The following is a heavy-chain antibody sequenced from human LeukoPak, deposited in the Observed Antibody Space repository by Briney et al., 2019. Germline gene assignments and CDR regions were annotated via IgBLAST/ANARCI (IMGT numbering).Heavy chain of an antibody. Sequence: PGRSLRLSCAASGFTFDDYAMHWVRQAPGKGLEWVSGISWNSGSIGYADSVKGRFTISRDNAKNSLYLQMNSLRAEDTALYYCARASSTSGGYLYYYYYMDVWGKGTTVTVSS. CDR2: ISWNSGSI. V-gene: IGHV3-9*01. CDR3: ARASSTSGGYLYYYYYMDV. J-gene: IGHJ6*03. CDR1: GFTFDDYA. D-gene: IGHD1-26*01.